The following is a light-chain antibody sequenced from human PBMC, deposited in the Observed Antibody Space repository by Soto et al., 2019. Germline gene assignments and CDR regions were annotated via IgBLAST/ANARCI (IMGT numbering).Light chain of an antibody. J-gene: IGLJ3*02. CDR2: EGT. Sequence: QSALTQPASVSGSPGQSITISCTGTSSDVGNYNLVSWYQQHPGKAPKLIIYEGTKRPSGISIRFSGSTSGNTASVTISGLQAEDEADYYCCSYAGSDTWVFGGGTKVTVL. CDR3: CSYAGSDTWV. V-gene: IGLV2-23*01. CDR1: SSDVGNYNL.